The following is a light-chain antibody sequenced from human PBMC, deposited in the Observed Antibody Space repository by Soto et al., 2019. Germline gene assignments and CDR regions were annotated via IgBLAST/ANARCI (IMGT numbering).Light chain of an antibody. CDR1: SSDVGAYNY. J-gene: IGLJ3*02. CDR2: EVN. Sequence: QSALTQPPSASGSPGQSVTISCTGASSDVGAYNYVSWYQQHPGKAPKLVIYEVNKRPSGVPDRFSGSKSGTTASLIVSGLQAEDEADYYCTSYAGSNDLGVFGGGTKPPS. V-gene: IGLV2-8*01. CDR3: TSYAGSNDLGV.